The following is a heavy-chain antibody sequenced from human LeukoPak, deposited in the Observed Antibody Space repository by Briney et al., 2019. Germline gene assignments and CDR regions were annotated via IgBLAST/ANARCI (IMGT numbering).Heavy chain of an antibody. CDR3: ARWTTTYLDY. CDR2: TDPIGGST. V-gene: IGHV1-46*01. D-gene: IGHD4-11*01. Sequence: ASVKVSCKASGYTFTNYYIHWVRQAPGQGLEWMGITDPIGGSTNYAQKFQGRVTMTRDTSTSTVYMELSSLRSEDSAVYYCARWTTTYLDYWGQGTLVTVSS. J-gene: IGHJ4*02. CDR1: GYTFTNYY.